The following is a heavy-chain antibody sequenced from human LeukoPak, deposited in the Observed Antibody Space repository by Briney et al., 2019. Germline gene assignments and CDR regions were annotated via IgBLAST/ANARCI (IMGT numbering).Heavy chain of an antibody. CDR1: GGSFSGYY. CDR2: INHSGST. Sequence: SETLSLTCAVYGGSFSGYYWSWIRQPPGKGLEWIGEINHSGSTNYNPSLKSRVTISVDTSKNQFSLKLSSVTAADTAVYYCARLKRYDFWSGYYPFDYWGQGTLVTVSS. D-gene: IGHD3-3*01. J-gene: IGHJ4*02. CDR3: ARLKRYDFWSGYYPFDY. V-gene: IGHV4-34*01.